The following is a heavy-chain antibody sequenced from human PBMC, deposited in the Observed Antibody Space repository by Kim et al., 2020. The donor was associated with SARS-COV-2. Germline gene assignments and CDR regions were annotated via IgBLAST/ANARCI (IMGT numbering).Heavy chain of an antibody. D-gene: IGHD1-26*01. Sequence: GGSLRLSCAASGFTFSNAWMSWVRQAPGKGLEWVGRIKSKTDGGTTDYAAPVKGRFTISRDDSKNTLYLQMNSLKTEDTAVYYCTSWGGEWALPSYFDYWGQGTLVTVSS. CDR2: IKSKTDGGTT. CDR1: GFTFSNAW. V-gene: IGHV3-15*01. CDR3: TSWGGEWALPSYFDY. J-gene: IGHJ4*02.